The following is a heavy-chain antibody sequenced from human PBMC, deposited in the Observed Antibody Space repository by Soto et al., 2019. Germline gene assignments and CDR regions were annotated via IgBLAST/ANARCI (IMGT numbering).Heavy chain of an antibody. CDR2: INPNSGET. D-gene: IGHD5-18*01. V-gene: IGHV1-2*02. CDR3: ARRGLYSYNF. J-gene: IGHJ4*02. CDR1: GYTFIGYS. Sequence: GASVKVSCKASGYTFIGYSIHWVRQAPGQGLEWRGRINPNSGETNFAQTFRGRVTMTTDTSISTAFMEMSRLTSNATAVYYCARRGLYSYNFWGQGTQVTFSS.